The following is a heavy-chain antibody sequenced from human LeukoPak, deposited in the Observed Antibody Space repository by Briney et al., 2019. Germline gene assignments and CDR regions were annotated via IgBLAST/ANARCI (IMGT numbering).Heavy chain of an antibody. CDR3: AKSYGGEPELRRGGQFDY. V-gene: IGHV3-23*01. CDR2: ISGRGGST. CDR1: GFSFSSYA. D-gene: IGHD1-7*01. J-gene: IGHJ4*02. Sequence: GGSLRLSCAASGFSFSSYAMSWVRQAPGEGPEWVSAISGRGGSTYYADSVKGRFTISRDNSKNTMYLQMNSLRAEDTAVYYCAKSYGGEPELRRGGQFDYWGQGTLVTVSS.